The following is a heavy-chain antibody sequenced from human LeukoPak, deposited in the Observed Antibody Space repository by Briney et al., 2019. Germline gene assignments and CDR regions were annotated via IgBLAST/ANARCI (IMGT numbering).Heavy chain of an antibody. J-gene: IGHJ4*02. Sequence: GGSLCLSCAASGVSFSSYDWSWIRQAPGKGLEWVSSISDSGGSTNYADSVKGRFSISRDNSKNTLYLQMYSLRAENTAVYHSAKGEAYCYGDCQPIHWGQGTLVTVSS. D-gene: IGHD2-21*02. CDR1: GVSFSSYD. CDR2: ISDSGGST. CDR3: AKGEAYCYGDCQPIH. V-gene: IGHV3-23*01.